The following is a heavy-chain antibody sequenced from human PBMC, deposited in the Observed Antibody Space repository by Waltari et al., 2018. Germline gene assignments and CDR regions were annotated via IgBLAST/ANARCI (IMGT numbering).Heavy chain of an antibody. Sequence: QVLLVQSGAEVRKPGASVKFSCKASGYPSSDSDIAWVRQAPGQGLEWMGWISGYDGDTKYAREFEGRLTVTTDTSTNTAHMELRSLRSDDTAVYYCARLYDASAYYNTYLDPWGQGALVTVSS. D-gene: IGHD3-22*01. V-gene: IGHV1-18*01. CDR1: GYPSSDSD. CDR3: ARLYDASAYYNTYLDP. J-gene: IGHJ5*02. CDR2: ISGYDGDT.